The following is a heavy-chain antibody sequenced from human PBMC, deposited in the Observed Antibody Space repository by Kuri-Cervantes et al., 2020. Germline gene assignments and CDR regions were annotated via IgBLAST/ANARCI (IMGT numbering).Heavy chain of an antibody. CDR3: ASGSSGWYSDY. V-gene: IGHV3-7*01. Sequence: ETLSLTCAASGFTFSSYWMSWVRQAPGKGLEWVANIKQDGSEKYYVDSVKGRFTISRDNAKNSLYLQMNSLRAEDTAVYYCASGSSGWYSDYWGQGTLVTVSS. CDR1: GFTFSSYW. CDR2: IKQDGSEK. J-gene: IGHJ4*02. D-gene: IGHD6-19*01.